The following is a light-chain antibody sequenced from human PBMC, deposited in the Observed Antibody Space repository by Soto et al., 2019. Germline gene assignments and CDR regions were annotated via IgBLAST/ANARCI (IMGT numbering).Light chain of an antibody. J-gene: IGKJ3*01. CDR1: QSVSSSC. CDR2: GAS. Sequence: EIVLTQSPGTLSLSPGESATLSCRATQSVSSSCLAWYQQKPGQAPRLLIYGASTRATGIPERFSGSGSGTDFPLTIRRLEPEDFAVYYCHLYGGSPLTFGRATKLDIK. CDR3: HLYGGSPLT. V-gene: IGKV3-20*01.